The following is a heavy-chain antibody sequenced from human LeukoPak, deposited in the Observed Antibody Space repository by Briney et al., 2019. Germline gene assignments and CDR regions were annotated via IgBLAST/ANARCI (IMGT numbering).Heavy chain of an antibody. CDR2: IRSKAYGGTT. V-gene: IGHV3-49*03. CDR3: TRDHRDIVVVVAAVLDAFDI. D-gene: IGHD2-15*01. CDR1: GFTFGDYA. Sequence: GGSLRLSCTASGFTFGDYAMSWFRQAPGKGLEWVGFIRSKAYGGTTEYAASAKGRFTISRDDSKSIAYLQMNRLKTEDTAVYYCTRDHRDIVVVVAAVLDAFDIWGQGTMVTVSS. J-gene: IGHJ3*02.